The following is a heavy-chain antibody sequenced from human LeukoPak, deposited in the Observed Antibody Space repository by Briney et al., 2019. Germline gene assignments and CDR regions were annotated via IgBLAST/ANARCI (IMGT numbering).Heavy chain of an antibody. CDR3: ATRQWLAPPPDS. CDR2: INTDGTVT. Sequence: GGSLRLSCAASGFTFGKYWMLWVRQAPGKGLESVSRINTDGTVTTYADSVKGRFTVSRDNADNTMFLQMNSVRDEDTAVYYCATRQWLAPPPDSWGQGTPVTVSS. CDR1: GFTFGKYW. V-gene: IGHV3-74*01. J-gene: IGHJ4*02. D-gene: IGHD6-19*01.